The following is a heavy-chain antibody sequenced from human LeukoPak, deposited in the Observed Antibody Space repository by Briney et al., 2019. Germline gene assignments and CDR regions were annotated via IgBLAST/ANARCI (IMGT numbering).Heavy chain of an antibody. CDR1: GFTFSSYA. J-gene: IGHJ4*02. Sequence: GGSLRLSCAASGFTFSSYAMHWVRQAPGKGLEWVAVISYDGSNKYYADSVKGRFTISRDNSKNTLYLQMNSLRAEDTAVYYCARAEDCSGGSCSNTFDYWGQGTLVTVSS. D-gene: IGHD2-15*01. V-gene: IGHV3-30-3*01. CDR2: ISYDGSNK. CDR3: ARAEDCSGGSCSNTFDY.